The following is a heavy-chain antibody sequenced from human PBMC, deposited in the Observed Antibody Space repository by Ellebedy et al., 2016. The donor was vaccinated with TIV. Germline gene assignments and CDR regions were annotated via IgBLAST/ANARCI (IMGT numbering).Heavy chain of an antibody. Sequence: ASVKVSCXASGGTFSIYALSWVRQTRGQGLELMGGFIPLFGTANYPPKFQGRVTITADDSTNTAYMELSSLRSEDTAVYYCAKKYGDSSDIDRDAFDIWGQGTMVTVSS. CDR1: GGTFSIYA. J-gene: IGHJ3*02. D-gene: IGHD2-15*01. V-gene: IGHV1-69*13. CDR3: AKKYGDSSDIDRDAFDI. CDR2: FIPLFGTA.